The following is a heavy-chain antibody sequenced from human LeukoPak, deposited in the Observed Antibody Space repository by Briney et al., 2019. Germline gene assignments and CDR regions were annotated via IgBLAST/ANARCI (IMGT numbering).Heavy chain of an antibody. J-gene: IGHJ4*02. Sequence: GGSLRLSCAASGFTFNSYGMHWVRQAPGKGLEWVAAIWEDGSNIHYGDSVKGRFTISRDNPKNTLYLQMNSLRAEDTAVYYCARVGYNSGWYEYWGQGTLVTVSS. D-gene: IGHD6-19*01. CDR3: ARVGYNSGWYEY. V-gene: IGHV3-33*08. CDR1: GFTFNSYG. CDR2: IWEDGSNI.